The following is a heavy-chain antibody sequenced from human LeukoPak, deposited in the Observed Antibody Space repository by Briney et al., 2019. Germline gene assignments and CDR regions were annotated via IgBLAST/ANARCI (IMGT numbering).Heavy chain of an antibody. Sequence: ASVKVSCKASGYTFTSYGISWVRQAPGQGLEWMGGIIPIFGTANYAQKFQGRVTITADESTSTAYMELSSLRSEDTAVYYCARGSADYYDSSGYYYYWGQGTLVTVSS. V-gene: IGHV1-69*13. CDR2: IIPIFGTA. D-gene: IGHD3-22*01. CDR1: GYTFTSYG. CDR3: ARGSADYYDSSGYYYY. J-gene: IGHJ4*02.